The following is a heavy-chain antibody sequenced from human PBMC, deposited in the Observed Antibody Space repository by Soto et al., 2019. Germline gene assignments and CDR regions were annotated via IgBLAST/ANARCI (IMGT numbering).Heavy chain of an antibody. CDR2: ISTRGDYR. J-gene: IGHJ3*02. CDR1: GVTFSSSG. Sequence: EGQLLQSGGGLVQPGESLRLSCAASGVTFSSSGMSWVRQAPGKGLEWVSIISTRGDYRYYADGVKGRLTVSRDNSKTTLYLQLCSRTAEDMALYYCATHRGSDIWGQGKMVGVSS. D-gene: IGHD3-10*01. CDR3: ATHRGSDI. V-gene: IGHV3-23*01.